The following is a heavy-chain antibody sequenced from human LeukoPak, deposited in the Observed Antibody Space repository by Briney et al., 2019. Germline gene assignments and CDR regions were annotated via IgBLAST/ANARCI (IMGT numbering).Heavy chain of an antibody. CDR3: ARDRHIVVVTARRGNWFDP. CDR2: IYTSGNT. Sequence: SETLSLTCTVSGGSISSYYWSWIRQPAGKGLEWIGRIYTSGNTNYNPSLKSRVTMSVDTSKNQFSLKLSSVTAADTAVYYCARDRHIVVVTARRGNWFDPWGQGTLVTVSS. V-gene: IGHV4-4*07. J-gene: IGHJ5*02. CDR1: GGSISSYY. D-gene: IGHD2-21*02.